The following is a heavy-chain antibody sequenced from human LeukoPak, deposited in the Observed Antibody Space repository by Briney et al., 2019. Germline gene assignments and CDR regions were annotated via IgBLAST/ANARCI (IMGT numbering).Heavy chain of an antibody. CDR3: AKDCSSTSCFWGY. V-gene: IGHV3-30*02. D-gene: IGHD2-2*01. J-gene: IGHJ4*02. Sequence: GGSLRLSCAASGFTVSSYGMHWVRQAPGKGLEWVAFIRYDGSNKYYADSVKGRFTTSRDNSKNTLYLQMNSLRAEDTAVYYCAKDCSSTSCFWGYWGQGTLVTVSS. CDR2: IRYDGSNK. CDR1: GFTVSSYG.